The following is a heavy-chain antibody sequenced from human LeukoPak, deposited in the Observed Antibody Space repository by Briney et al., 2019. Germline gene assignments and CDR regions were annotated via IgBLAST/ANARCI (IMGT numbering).Heavy chain of an antibody. D-gene: IGHD2-2*01. Sequence: PSETLSLTCTVSGGSISSGDYYWSWIRQPPGKGLEWIGYIYYSGSTYYNPSLKSRVTISVDTSKNQFSLKLSSVTAADTAVYYCARDDIVVVPAANKVYYYGMDVWGQGTTVTVSS. V-gene: IGHV4-30-4*01. CDR3: ARDDIVVVPAANKVYYYGMDV. CDR2: IYYSGST. CDR1: GGSISSGDYY. J-gene: IGHJ6*02.